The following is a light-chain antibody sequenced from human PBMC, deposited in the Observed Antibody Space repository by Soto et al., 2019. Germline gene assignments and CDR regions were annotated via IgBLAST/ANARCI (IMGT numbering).Light chain of an antibody. V-gene: IGKV1-13*02. J-gene: IGKJ4*01. CDR2: DAS. CDR1: QGISSA. CDR3: QQFNSYPPLT. Sequence: AIQLTQSPSSLSASVGDRVTITCRASQGISSALAWYQQKPGKAPKLLIYDASSLESAVPSRFSGSGSGTYFTLTISSLQPEDFATYYYQQFNSYPPLTFGGGTKVEIK.